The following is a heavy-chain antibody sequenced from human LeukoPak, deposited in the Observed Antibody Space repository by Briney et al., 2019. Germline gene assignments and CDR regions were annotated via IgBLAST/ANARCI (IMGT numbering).Heavy chain of an antibody. Sequence: SETLSLTCTVSGGSISSSSYYWGWIRQPPGKGLEWIGSIYYSGSTYYNPSLKSRVTISVDTSKNQFSLKLGSVTAADTAVYYCARAYCGGDCYLFDYWGQGTLVTVSS. CDR3: ARAYCGGDCYLFDY. V-gene: IGHV4-39*07. CDR1: GGSISSSSYY. CDR2: IYYSGST. J-gene: IGHJ4*02. D-gene: IGHD2-21*02.